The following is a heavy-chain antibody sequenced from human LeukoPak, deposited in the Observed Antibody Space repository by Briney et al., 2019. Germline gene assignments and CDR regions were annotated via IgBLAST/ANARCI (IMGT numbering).Heavy chain of an antibody. Sequence: GGSLRLSCVVSGFSFSTYSMNWVRQAPGKGLEWVSSISGSSTFIYYAGSVQGRFIISRDNAKNSLYLQMDSLRAEDTGVYYCARYVTGTSGTTGYWGQGTLVTVSS. CDR2: ISGSSTFI. CDR3: ARYVTGTSGTTGY. CDR1: GFSFSTYS. J-gene: IGHJ4*02. D-gene: IGHD1-1*01. V-gene: IGHV3-21*01.